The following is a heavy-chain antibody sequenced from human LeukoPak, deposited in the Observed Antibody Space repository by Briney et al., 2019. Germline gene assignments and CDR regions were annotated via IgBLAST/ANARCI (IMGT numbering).Heavy chain of an antibody. V-gene: IGHV3-7*01. J-gene: IGHJ4*02. CDR2: IKQDGSVE. Sequence: GSLRLSCTASGFTLENYCMNWVRQAPGKGPEWVANIKQDGSVEHYLDSVKGRFTISRDNAKNSLILQMNSLRDEDTAVYYCARWAGVIDFWGQGTPVTVSS. D-gene: IGHD3-10*01. CDR1: GFTLENYC. CDR3: ARWAGVIDF.